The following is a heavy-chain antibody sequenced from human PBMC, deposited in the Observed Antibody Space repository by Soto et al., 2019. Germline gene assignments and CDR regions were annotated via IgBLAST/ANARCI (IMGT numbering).Heavy chain of an antibody. D-gene: IGHD6-19*01. CDR3: AKFAESSGYFDH. CDR1: GGTFSRSA. V-gene: IGHV1-69*01. Sequence: QVQLEQSGAEVRKPGSSVKVSCKASGGTFSRSAISWVRQAPGQGLEWMGGIIPFFGTANYAQKFHGRVTITADEPTGTAYMELSSLTSEDTAIYYCAKFAESSGYFDHWGQGALITVSS. J-gene: IGHJ4*02. CDR2: IIPFFGTA.